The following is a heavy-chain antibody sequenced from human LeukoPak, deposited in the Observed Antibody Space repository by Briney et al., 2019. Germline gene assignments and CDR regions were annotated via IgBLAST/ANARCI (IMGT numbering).Heavy chain of an antibody. CDR2: VSDGGRT. Sequence: SETLSLTCSVSGGSITSYYWSWIRQPPGKGLEWIGHVSDGGRTNYSPSLRSRVSISVDTPKNQFSLKLNSVTAADTAVYFCARASTTFDDWGQGTLVTVSS. CDR3: ARASTTFDD. J-gene: IGHJ4*02. CDR1: GGSITSYY. V-gene: IGHV4-59*01. D-gene: IGHD1-14*01.